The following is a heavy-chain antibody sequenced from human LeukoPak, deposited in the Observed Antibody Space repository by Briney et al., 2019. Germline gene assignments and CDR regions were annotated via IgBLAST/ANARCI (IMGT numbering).Heavy chain of an antibody. CDR3: AKTNYYYDSSGHFDY. V-gene: IGHV3-23*01. CDR1: GFTFSSYA. Sequence: GGSLRLSCAAPGFTFSSYAMSWVRQAPGKGLEWVSATSGSGGSTYYADSVKGRFTISRDNSKNTLYLQMNSLRAEDTAVYYCAKTNYYYDSSGHFDYWGQGTLVTVSS. D-gene: IGHD3-22*01. J-gene: IGHJ4*02. CDR2: TSGSGGST.